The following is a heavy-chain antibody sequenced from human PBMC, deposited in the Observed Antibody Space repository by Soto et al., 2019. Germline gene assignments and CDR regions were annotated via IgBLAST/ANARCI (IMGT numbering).Heavy chain of an antibody. CDR1: GGSISSGDYY. V-gene: IGHV4-30-4*01. CDR3: ARVGQVRYFDWPIFDY. D-gene: IGHD3-9*01. J-gene: IGHJ4*02. CDR2: IYYSGST. Sequence: SETLSLTCTVSGGSISSGDYYWSWILQPPGKGLEWIGYIYYSGSTYYNPSLKSRVTISVDTSKNQFSLKLSSVTAADTAVYYCARVGQVRYFDWPIFDYWGQGTLVTVSS.